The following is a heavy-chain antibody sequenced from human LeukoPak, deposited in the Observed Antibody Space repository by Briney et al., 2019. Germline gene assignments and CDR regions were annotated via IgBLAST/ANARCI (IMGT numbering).Heavy chain of an antibody. CDR2: IWYDGSNK. D-gene: IGHD5-24*01. CDR1: GFTFSSCG. V-gene: IGHV3-33*01. J-gene: IGHJ4*02. CDR3: ARVVRGDAYNYDY. Sequence: GRSLRLSCAASGFTFSSCGMHWVRQAPGKGLEWVAVIWYDGSNKYYADSVKGRFTISRGNSKNTLYLQMNSLRAEDTAVYYCARVVRGDAYNYDYWGRGTLVTVSS.